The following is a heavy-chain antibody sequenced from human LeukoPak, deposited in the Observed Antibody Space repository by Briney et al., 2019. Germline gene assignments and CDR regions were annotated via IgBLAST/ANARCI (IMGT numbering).Heavy chain of an antibody. D-gene: IGHD3-22*01. CDR1: GYTFTSYG. V-gene: IGHV1-18*01. Sequence: GASVKVSCKASGYTFTSYGISWVRQAPGQGLEWMGWISAYNGNTNYAQKLQGRVTMTTDTSTSTAYMELRSLRSDDTAVYYCARQYYDSSGYYPFDYWGQGTLVTVSS. J-gene: IGHJ4*02. CDR2: ISAYNGNT. CDR3: ARQYYDSSGYYPFDY.